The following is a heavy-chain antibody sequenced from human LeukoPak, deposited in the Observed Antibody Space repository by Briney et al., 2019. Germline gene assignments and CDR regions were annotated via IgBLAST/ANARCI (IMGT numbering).Heavy chain of an antibody. CDR3: ARDSDWAFDN. CDR1: GFTFSSYA. V-gene: IGHV3-23*01. CDR2: ISGSGGST. D-gene: IGHD2-21*02. J-gene: IGHJ4*02. Sequence: GGSLRLSCAASGFTFSSYAMSWVRQAPGKGLEWVSAISGSGGSTYYADSVKGRFTISRDNAKNVLYLQMNRLRDGDTAVYFCARDSDWAFDNWGQGTLVTVSS.